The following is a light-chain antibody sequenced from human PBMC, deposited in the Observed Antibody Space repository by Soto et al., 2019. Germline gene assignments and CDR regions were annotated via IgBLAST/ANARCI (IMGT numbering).Light chain of an antibody. CDR3: LQALQTPPYT. CDR2: LGS. J-gene: IGKJ2*01. Sequence: DFVMTQSPLSLPVTPGEPASISCRSSQSLLHSNGYNFLDWYLQKPGQSPQLLIHLGSNRASGVPDRFSGSGSGTDFTLRISRVEAEDVGVYYCLQALQTPPYTFGQGTKVEIK. CDR1: QSLLHSNGYNF. V-gene: IGKV2-28*01.